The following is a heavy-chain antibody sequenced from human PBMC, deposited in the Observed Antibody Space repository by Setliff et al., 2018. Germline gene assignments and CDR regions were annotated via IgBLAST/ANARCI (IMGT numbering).Heavy chain of an antibody. V-gene: IGHV3-30-3*01. Sequence: HPGGSLRLSCAASGFTFSSYAMHWVRQAPGKGLEWVAVISYDGSNKYYADSVKGRFTISRDNSKNTLYLQMNSLRAEDTAVYYCARVGGSGSYIYYFDYWGQGTLVTVSS. CDR2: ISYDGSNK. CDR1: GFTFSSYA. D-gene: IGHD3-10*01. J-gene: IGHJ4*02. CDR3: ARVGGSGSYIYYFDY.